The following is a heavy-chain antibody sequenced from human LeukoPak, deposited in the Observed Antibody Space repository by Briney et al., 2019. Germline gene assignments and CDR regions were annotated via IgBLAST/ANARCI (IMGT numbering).Heavy chain of an antibody. Sequence: PGGSLRLSCAASGFTFSSYSMNWVRQAPGKGLEWVSYICSSSSTIYYADSVKGRFTISRDNAKNSLYLQMNSLRAEDTAVYYCARDPASGSYYSYFDYWGQGTLVTVSS. CDR2: ICSSSSTI. CDR1: GFTFSSYS. J-gene: IGHJ4*02. CDR3: ARDPASGSYYSYFDY. D-gene: IGHD1-26*01. V-gene: IGHV3-48*04.